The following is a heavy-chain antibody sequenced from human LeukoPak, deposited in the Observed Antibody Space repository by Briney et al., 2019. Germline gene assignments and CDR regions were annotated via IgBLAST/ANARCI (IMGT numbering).Heavy chain of an antibody. D-gene: IGHD1-26*01. V-gene: IGHV3-48*03. Sequence: PGGSLRLSCAASGFTFSSYEMNCVRQAPGKGLEWISYISSPGSTIYYADSVKGRFTISRDNSKHSLHLQMNSLRAEDTAVYYCARDGVGGGIDYWGQGTLVTVSS. CDR2: ISSPGSTI. CDR3: ARDGVGGGIDY. J-gene: IGHJ4*02. CDR1: GFTFSSYE.